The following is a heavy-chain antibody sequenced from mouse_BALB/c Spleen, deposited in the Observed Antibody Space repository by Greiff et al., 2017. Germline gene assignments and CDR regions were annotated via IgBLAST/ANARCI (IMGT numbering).Heavy chain of an antibody. CDR3: ARDDDGYYYAMDY. V-gene: IGHV5-6-3*01. D-gene: IGHD2-3*01. Sequence: EVKLMESGGGLVQPGGSLKLSCAASGFTFSSYGMSWVRQTPDKRLELVATINSNGGSTYYPDSVKGRFTISRDNAKNTLYLQMSSLKSEDTAMYYCARDDDGYYYAMDYWGQGTSVTVSS. CDR2: INSNGGST. J-gene: IGHJ4*01. CDR1: GFTFSSYG.